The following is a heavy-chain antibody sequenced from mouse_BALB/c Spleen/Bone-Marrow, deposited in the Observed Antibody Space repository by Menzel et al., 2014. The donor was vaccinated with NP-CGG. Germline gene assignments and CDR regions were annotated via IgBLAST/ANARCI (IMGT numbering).Heavy chain of an antibody. CDR1: GFSLTNYG. CDR3: ARKDYGSRGGYFDV. Sequence: VMLVESGPGLVAPSQRLSITCTVSGFSLTNYGVHWVRQPPGKGLEWLGLIWAGGSTNYNSALMSRLSISKDNSKSQVFLKMNSLQTDDTAMYYCARKDYGSRGGYFDVWGAGTTVTVSS. D-gene: IGHD1-1*01. J-gene: IGHJ1*01. CDR2: IWAGGST. V-gene: IGHV2-9*02.